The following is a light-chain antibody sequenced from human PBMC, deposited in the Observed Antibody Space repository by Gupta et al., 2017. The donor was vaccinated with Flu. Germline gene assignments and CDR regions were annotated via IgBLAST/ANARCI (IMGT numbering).Light chain of an antibody. V-gene: IGKV4-1*01. J-gene: IGKJ5*01. Sequence: ALGSMATIKCKPSQNSLHRFNNKEYFACHQQTRGHPPNLLLYWASTPASGPPDRFSGRWSGTDFTLTISILPPDDVGIYCCQQDISTRNTFGQGTRL. CDR3: QQDISTRNT. CDR2: WAS. CDR1: QNSLHRFNNKEY.